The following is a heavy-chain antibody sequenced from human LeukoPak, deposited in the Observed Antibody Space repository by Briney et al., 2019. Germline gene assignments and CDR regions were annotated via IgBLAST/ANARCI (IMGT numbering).Heavy chain of an antibody. CDR3: ARGDGSGSYYCVY. J-gene: IGHJ4*02. D-gene: IGHD3-10*01. V-gene: IGHV3-30*01. CDR2: ISYDGSNK. Sequence: GGSLRLSCAASGFTFRTYAMHWVRQAPGKGLQWVTVISYDGSNKYYADSVKGRFTISRDNSKNTLYLQINSLRAEDTAVYYCARGDGSGSYYCVYWGQGTLVTVSS. CDR1: GFTFRTYA.